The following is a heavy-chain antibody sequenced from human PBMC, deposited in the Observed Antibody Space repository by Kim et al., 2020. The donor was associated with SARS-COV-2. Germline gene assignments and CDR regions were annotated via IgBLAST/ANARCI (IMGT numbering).Heavy chain of an antibody. D-gene: IGHD3-10*01. V-gene: IGHV3-23*01. CDR3: AIHLMVRGVKVYHYYGMDV. J-gene: IGHJ6*02. CDR1: GFTFSSYA. Sequence: GGSLRLSCAASGFTFSSYAMSWVRQAPGKGLEWVSAISGSGGSTYYADSVKGRFTISRDNSKNTLYLQMNSLRAEDTAVYYCAIHLMVRGVKVYHYYGMDVWGRGTTVTVSS. CDR2: ISGSGGST.